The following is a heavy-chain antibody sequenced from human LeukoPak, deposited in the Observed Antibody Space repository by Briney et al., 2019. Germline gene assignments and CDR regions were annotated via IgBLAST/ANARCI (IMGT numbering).Heavy chain of an antibody. V-gene: IGHV1-69*05. D-gene: IGHD3-3*01. Sequence: VASVKVSCKASGGTFSSYAISWVRQAPGQGLEWMGGIIPIFGTANYAQKFQGRVTITTDESTSTAYMELSSLRSEDTAVYYCARGIGVRFLEWLFYFDYWGQGTLVTVSS. CDR3: ARGIGVRFLEWLFYFDY. CDR2: IIPIFGTA. CDR1: GGTFSSYA. J-gene: IGHJ4*02.